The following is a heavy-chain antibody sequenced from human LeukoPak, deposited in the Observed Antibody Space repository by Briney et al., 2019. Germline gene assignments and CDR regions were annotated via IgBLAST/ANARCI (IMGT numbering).Heavy chain of an antibody. CDR3: ASGSQDLNAFDI. CDR2: IYYSGST. J-gene: IGHJ3*02. Sequence: SETLSLTCTVSGGSISSYYWSWIRQPPGKGLEWIGYIYYSGSTNYNPSLKSRVTISVDTSKNQFSLKLSSVTAADTAVYYCASGSQDLNAFDIWGQGTMVTVSS. CDR1: GGSISSYY. V-gene: IGHV4-59*01. D-gene: IGHD1-26*01.